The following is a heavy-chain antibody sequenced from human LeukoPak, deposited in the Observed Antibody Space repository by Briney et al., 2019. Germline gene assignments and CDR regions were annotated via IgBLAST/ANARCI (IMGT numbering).Heavy chain of an antibody. CDR3: ARDLYCSGGSCYYFDY. D-gene: IGHD2-15*01. CDR1: GFTFSTYG. V-gene: IGHV3-23*01. Sequence: PGGSLRLSCAASGFTFSTYGITWVRQAPGKGLEWVSAISGRADLTFYADSVRGRFTISRDNSKNTLYLQMNSLRAEDTAVYYCARDLYCSGGSCYYFDYWGQGTLVTVSS. CDR2: ISGRADLT. J-gene: IGHJ4*02.